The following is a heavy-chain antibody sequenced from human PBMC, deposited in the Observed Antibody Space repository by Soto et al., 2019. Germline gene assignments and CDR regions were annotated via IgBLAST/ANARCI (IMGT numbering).Heavy chain of an antibody. V-gene: IGHV3-48*03. CDR2: ISSSGSTI. D-gene: IGHD6-13*01. CDR1: GFTFSSYE. CDR3: ARDRWQQLVRGEYYYYGMDV. J-gene: IGHJ6*02. Sequence: GVSLRLSCAASGFTFSSYEMNWVRQAPGKGLEWVSYISSSGSTIYYADSVKGRFTISRDNAKNSLYLQMNSLRAEDTAVYYCARDRWQQLVRGEYYYYGMDVWGQGTTVTVSS.